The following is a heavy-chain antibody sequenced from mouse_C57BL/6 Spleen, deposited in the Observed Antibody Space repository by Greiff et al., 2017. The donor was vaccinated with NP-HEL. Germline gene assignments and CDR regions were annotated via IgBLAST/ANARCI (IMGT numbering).Heavy chain of an antibody. J-gene: IGHJ3*01. Sequence: VKVVESGPGLVQPSQSLSITCTVSGFSLTSYGVHWVRQSPGKGLEWLGVIWSGGSTDYNAAFISRLSISKDNSKSQVFFKMNSLQADDTAIYYCARNGAYYSNYFAYWGQGTLVTVSA. CDR1: GFSLTSYG. CDR2: IWSGGST. D-gene: IGHD2-5*01. CDR3: ARNGAYYSNYFAY. V-gene: IGHV2-2*01.